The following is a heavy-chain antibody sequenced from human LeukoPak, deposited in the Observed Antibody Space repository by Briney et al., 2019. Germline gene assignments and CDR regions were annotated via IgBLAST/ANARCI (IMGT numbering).Heavy chain of an antibody. CDR2: ISGSGGST. CDR3: AKRAIVAAVKYFDY. D-gene: IGHD6-13*01. V-gene: IGHV3-23*01. CDR1: GFNLYSHS. Sequence: GGAPRIPLAAPGFNLYSHSMSWGRPAPGEGVGWGSAISGSGGSTYYADSVKGRFTISRDNSKNTLYLQMNSLRAEDTAVYYCAKRAIVAAVKYFDYWGQGTLVTVSS. J-gene: IGHJ4*02.